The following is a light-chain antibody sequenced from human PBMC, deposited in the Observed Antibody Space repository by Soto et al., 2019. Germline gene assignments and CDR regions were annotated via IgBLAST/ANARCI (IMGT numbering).Light chain of an antibody. V-gene: IGLV2-14*01. CDR3: SSYTSSSTVV. CDR1: ISDVGGYNY. Sequence: QSALTQPASVSGSPGQSITISCTGTISDVGGYNYVSWYQQHPGKAPKLMIYDVRNRPSGVSNRFSGSKSGNTASLTISGLQAEDEADYYGSSYTSSSTVVFGGGTKVTVL. J-gene: IGLJ2*01. CDR2: DVR.